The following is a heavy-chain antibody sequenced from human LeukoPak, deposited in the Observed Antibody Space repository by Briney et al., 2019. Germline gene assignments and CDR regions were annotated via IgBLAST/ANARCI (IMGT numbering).Heavy chain of an antibody. Sequence: PGGSLRLSCAASGFTFDYYAMHWVRQAPGKGLEWVSLISWDGGSTYYADSVKGRFTISRDNGKNSLYLQMNSLRAEDTALYYCAKSYYYGSGAFDPWGQGTLVTVSS. CDR2: ISWDGGST. CDR1: GFTFDYYA. D-gene: IGHD3-10*01. V-gene: IGHV3-43D*04. J-gene: IGHJ5*02. CDR3: AKSYYYGSGAFDP.